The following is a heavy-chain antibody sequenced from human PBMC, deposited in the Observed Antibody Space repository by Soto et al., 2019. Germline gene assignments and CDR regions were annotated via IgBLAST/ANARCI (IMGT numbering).Heavy chain of an antibody. J-gene: IGHJ6*04. CDR2: INSDGSST. CDR1: GFTFSSYW. V-gene: IGHV3-74*01. Sequence: LRLSFAASGFTFSSYWMHWVRQAPGKGLLWVSRINSDGSSTSYADSVKGRFTISRDNAKNTLYLQMNSLRAEDTAVYYCARGLCSSTSCPQTLHYYYGTDVWGKGSTVTISS. D-gene: IGHD2-2*01. CDR3: ARGLCSSTSCPQTLHYYYGTDV.